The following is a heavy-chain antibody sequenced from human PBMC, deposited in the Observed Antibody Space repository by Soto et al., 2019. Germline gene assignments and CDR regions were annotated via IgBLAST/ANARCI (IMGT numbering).Heavy chain of an antibody. CDR3: ASGRAGIAAADPGFDY. Sequence: PGGSLRLSCAASGLTFSSYAMHWVRQAPGKGLEWVAVISYDGSNKYYADSVKGRFTISRDNSKNTLYLQMNSLRAEDTAVYYCASGRAGIAAADPGFDYWCQGTLVTVSS. J-gene: IGHJ4*01. CDR2: ISYDGSNK. CDR1: GLTFSSYA. V-gene: IGHV3-30-3*01. D-gene: IGHD6-13*01.